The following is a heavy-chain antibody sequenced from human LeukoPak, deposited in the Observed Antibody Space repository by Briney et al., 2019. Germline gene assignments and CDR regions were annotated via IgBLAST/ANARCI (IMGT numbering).Heavy chain of an antibody. CDR2: VYHSGST. Sequence: SETLSLTCAVSDYSISSHNYWGWIRQPPGKGLEWIGSVYHSGSTHYSPSLKSRVTISVGTSKNQFSLNLRSVTAADTAIYFCSRSHDYGGLYFYYYMDVWGKGTTVTVSS. CDR3: SRSHDYGGLYFYYYMDV. CDR1: DYSISSHNY. J-gene: IGHJ6*03. V-gene: IGHV4-38-2*01. D-gene: IGHD4-23*01.